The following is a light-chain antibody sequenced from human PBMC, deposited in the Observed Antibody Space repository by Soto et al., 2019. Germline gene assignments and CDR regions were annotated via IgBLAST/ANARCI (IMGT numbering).Light chain of an antibody. CDR2: DAS. V-gene: IGKV3-11*01. J-gene: IGKJ1*01. CDR1: QSVSSY. Sequence: EIVLTQSPATLSLCPGERATLSCRASQSVSSYLAWYQQKPGQAPRLLIYDASNSATGIPARFSGSGSGTDFTLTISSLEPEDFAVYYCQQRSNWPRTFGQGTKVEIK. CDR3: QQRSNWPRT.